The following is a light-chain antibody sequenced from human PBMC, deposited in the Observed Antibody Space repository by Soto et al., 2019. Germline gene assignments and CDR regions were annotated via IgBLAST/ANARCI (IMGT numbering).Light chain of an antibody. J-gene: IGLJ1*01. Sequence: QSVLTQPASVSGSPGQSITISCTGTSSDVGGYNYVSWYQLHPGKAPKLMVYEVSNRPSGVSNRFSGSKSGNTASLTISGLQAEDEADYYCSSYTSSTDYVFGTGTKLTVL. V-gene: IGLV2-14*01. CDR2: EVS. CDR1: SSDVGGYNY. CDR3: SSYTSSTDYV.